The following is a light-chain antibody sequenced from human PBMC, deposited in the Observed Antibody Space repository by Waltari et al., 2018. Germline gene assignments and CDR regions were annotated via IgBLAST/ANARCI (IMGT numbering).Light chain of an antibody. V-gene: IGKV1-39*01. CDR1: QNIARY. CDR3: QQGSSGLRA. J-gene: IGKJ1*01. CDR2: GAV. Sequence: QMTQSPSSLSASVGDTVRITCRASQNIARYLNWYQQKPGEAPNLLIYGAVILQSDVPSRFTGSGSGTDFILTINSLQPEDFATYYCQQGSSGLRAFGQGTKVEV.